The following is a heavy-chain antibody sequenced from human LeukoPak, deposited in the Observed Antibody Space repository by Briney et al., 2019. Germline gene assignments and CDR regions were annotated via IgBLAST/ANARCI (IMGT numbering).Heavy chain of an antibody. V-gene: IGHV3-74*01. CDR1: GFTFSTHW. CDR2: ISGDGSLT. J-gene: IGHJ6*02. D-gene: IGHD3-10*01. Sequence: GGSLRLSCAASGFTFSTHWMYWVRQAPGKEFVWVSRISGDGSLTSYADSVRGRFTISRDNAKETLYLHMTSLRVEDTAVYSCASLLTPYHGSGGGGMDVWGQGTTVTVSS. CDR3: ASLLTPYHGSGGGGMDV.